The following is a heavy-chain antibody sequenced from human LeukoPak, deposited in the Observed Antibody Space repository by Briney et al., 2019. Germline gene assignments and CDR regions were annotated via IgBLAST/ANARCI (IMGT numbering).Heavy chain of an antibody. CDR2: IYHSGST. CDR1: GGSISSSNW. J-gene: IGHJ6*02. Sequence: SETLSLTCAVSGGSISSSNWWSWVRQPPGKGLEWIGEIYHSGSTNYNPSLKSRVTISVDKSKNQFSLKLSSVTAADTAVYYCASLRFGEPPLNYYGMDVWGQGTTVTVSS. D-gene: IGHD3-10*01. CDR3: ASLRFGEPPLNYYGMDV. V-gene: IGHV4-4*02.